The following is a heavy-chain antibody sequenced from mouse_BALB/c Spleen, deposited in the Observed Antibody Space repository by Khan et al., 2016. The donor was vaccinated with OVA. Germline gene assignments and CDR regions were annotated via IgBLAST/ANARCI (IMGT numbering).Heavy chain of an antibody. J-gene: IGHJ4*01. Sequence: EVELVESGGGLVQPGGSLKLSCATSGFTFSDYYMYWFRQTPEKRLEWVAYISNGGGNTYYPDTVKGRFTISRDNAKNTLYLEMRRLRDEDTALDYCASHGYGKGDAMDYWGQGTSVTDSS. CDR1: GFTFSDYY. CDR2: ISNGGGNT. CDR3: ASHGYGKGDAMDY. V-gene: IGHV5-12*02. D-gene: IGHD2-10*02.